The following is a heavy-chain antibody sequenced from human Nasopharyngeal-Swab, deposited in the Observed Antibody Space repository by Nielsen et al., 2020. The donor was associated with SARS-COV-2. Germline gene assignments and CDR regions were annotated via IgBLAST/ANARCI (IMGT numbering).Heavy chain of an antibody. J-gene: IGHJ6*02. D-gene: IGHD4-17*01. CDR2: ISSSGSTI. CDR3: ARDYGDYERMQYYYYGMDV. Sequence: GESLKISCAASGFTFSSYEMNWVRQAPGKGLEWVSYISSSGSTIYYADSVKGRFTISRDNAKNSLYLQMNSLRAEDTAVYYCARDYGDYERMQYYYYGMDVWGQGTTVTASS. V-gene: IGHV3-48*03. CDR1: GFTFSSYE.